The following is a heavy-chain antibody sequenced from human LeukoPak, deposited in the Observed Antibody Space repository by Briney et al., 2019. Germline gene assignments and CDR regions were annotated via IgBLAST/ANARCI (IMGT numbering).Heavy chain of an antibody. CDR3: AKDTGGNGAYFYAMDV. Sequence: GRSLRLSCVGSGFAFHNDAMHWVRRPPGKGLEWVSAINWNSDTKAYADSVKGRFTISRDRARNSLYLQMDSLRPEDTALYYCAKDTGGNGAYFYAMDVWGQGTSVTVSS. CDR1: GFAFHNDA. CDR2: INWNSDTK. V-gene: IGHV3-9*01. D-gene: IGHD4-23*01. J-gene: IGHJ6*02.